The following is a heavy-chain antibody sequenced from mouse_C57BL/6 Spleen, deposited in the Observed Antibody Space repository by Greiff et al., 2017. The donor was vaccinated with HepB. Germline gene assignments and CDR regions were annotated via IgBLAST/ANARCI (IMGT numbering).Heavy chain of an antibody. D-gene: IGHD1-1*01. V-gene: IGHV1-9*01. CDR2: ILPGSGST. CDR3: AREGVVALYYYAMDY. J-gene: IGHJ4*01. CDR1: GYTFTGYW. Sequence: QVQLQQSGAELMKPGASVKLSCKATGYTFTGYWIEWVKQRPGHGLEWIGEILPGSGSTNYNEKFKGKATFTADTSSNTAYMQLSSLTTEESAIDYCAREGVVALYYYAMDYGGQGTSVTVSS.